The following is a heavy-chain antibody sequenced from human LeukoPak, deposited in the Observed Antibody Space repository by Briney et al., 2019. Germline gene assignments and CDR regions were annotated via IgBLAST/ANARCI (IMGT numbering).Heavy chain of an antibody. CDR3: ARDGGSYYFALDY. D-gene: IGHD1-26*01. Sequence: SETLSLTCAVYGGSFSGYYWSWIRQPPGKGLEWIGEIYHSGSTNYNPSLKSRVTISVDKSKNQFSLKLSSVTAADTAVYYCARDGGSYYFALDYWGQGTLVTVSS. CDR1: GGSFSGYY. J-gene: IGHJ4*02. V-gene: IGHV4-34*01. CDR2: IYHSGST.